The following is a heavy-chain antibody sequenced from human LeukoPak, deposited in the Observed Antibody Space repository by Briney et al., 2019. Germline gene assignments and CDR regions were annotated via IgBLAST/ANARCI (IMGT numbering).Heavy chain of an antibody. V-gene: IGHV3-21*06. D-gene: IGHD3-22*01. CDR3: ARGYYYDSSGPSFDY. CDR2: ISSSSSYI. CDR1: GFTFSSHS. J-gene: IGHJ4*02. Sequence: KPGGSLRLSCAASGFTFSSHSMNWVRQAPGKGLEWVSSISSSSSYIYYADSVKGRFTISRDNAKNSLYLQMNSLRAEDTAVYYCARGYYYDSSGPSFDYWGQGTLVTVSS.